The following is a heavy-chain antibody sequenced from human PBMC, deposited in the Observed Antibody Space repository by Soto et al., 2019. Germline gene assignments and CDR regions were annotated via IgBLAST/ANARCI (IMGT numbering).Heavy chain of an antibody. CDR3: ASLYYYGSGSYYKTHDY. D-gene: IGHD3-10*01. J-gene: IGHJ4*02. V-gene: IGHV4-31*03. CDR2: IYYSGST. Sequence: SETLSLTCTVSGGSISSGGYYWSWIRQHPGKGLEWIGYIYYSGSTYYNPSLKSRVTISVDTSKNQFSLKLSSVTAADTAVYYCASLYYYGSGSYYKTHDYWGQGTLVT. CDR1: GGSISSGGYY.